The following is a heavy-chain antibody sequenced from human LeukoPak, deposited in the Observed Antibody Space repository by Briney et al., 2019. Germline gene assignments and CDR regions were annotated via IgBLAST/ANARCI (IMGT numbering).Heavy chain of an antibody. D-gene: IGHD3-22*01. CDR3: ARDISAYDSSGYYSN. CDR1: GGSSSAYY. Sequence: SETLSLTCTVPGGSSSAYYTWIRQPPGKGLEWIGLIYNSGSTNYNPSLKSRVIISADTSKNQFSLKLTSVTAADTAVYYCARDISAYDSSGYYSNWGQGTLVTVSS. J-gene: IGHJ4*02. V-gene: IGHV4-59*01. CDR2: IYNSGST.